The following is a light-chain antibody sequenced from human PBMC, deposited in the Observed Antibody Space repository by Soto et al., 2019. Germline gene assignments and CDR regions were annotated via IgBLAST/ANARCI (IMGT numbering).Light chain of an antibody. Sequence: QSMLTQPPSVSGATGQRVTISCTGGSSNIGAGYDVNWYQQFPGTVPRLLIYGSTNRPSGVPDRFSGSKSGTSASLAITGLQAEDEAHYHCQSYDTSLSGARVFGTGTKVTVL. CDR2: GST. CDR3: QSYDTSLSGARV. CDR1: SSNIGAGYD. J-gene: IGLJ1*01. V-gene: IGLV1-40*01.